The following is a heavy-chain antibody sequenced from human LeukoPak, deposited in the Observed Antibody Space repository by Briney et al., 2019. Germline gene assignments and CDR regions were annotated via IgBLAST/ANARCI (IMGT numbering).Heavy chain of an antibody. CDR1: GGSISSYY. CDR2: IYTSGST. D-gene: IGHD2-2*01. CDR3: ARDFIVVPAADDAFDI. V-gene: IGHV4-4*07. Sequence: SETLSLTCTVSGGSISSYYWSWIRQPAGKGLEWIGRIYTSGSTNYNPSLKSRVTMSVDTSKNQLSLKLSSVTAADTAVYYCARDFIVVPAADDAFDIWGQGTMVTVSS. J-gene: IGHJ3*02.